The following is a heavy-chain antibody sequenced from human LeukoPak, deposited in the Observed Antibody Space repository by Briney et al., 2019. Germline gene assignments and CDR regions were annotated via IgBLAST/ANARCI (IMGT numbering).Heavy chain of an antibody. V-gene: IGHV3-13*04. CDR3: ARGSGYYGSGTPPGYYGMDV. CDR1: GFTFSSYD. Sequence: GGSLRLSCAVSGFTFSSYDMHWVRQATGKGLEWVSAIGTAGDTYYPGSVKGRFTISRENAKNSLYLQMKSLRAGDTAVYYCARGSGYYGSGTPPGYYGMDVWGQGTTVTVSS. J-gene: IGHJ6*02. D-gene: IGHD3-10*01. CDR2: IGTAGDT.